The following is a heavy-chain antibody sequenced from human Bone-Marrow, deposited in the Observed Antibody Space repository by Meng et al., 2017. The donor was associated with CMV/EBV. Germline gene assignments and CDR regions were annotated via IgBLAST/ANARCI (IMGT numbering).Heavy chain of an antibody. CDR1: GFTFSSYS. CDR2: ISSSSSYI. J-gene: IGHJ4*02. CDR3: ARVFMCSTNDCFSGLDYFDY. V-gene: IGHV3-21*01. D-gene: IGHD2-8*01. Sequence: GESLKISCAASGFTFSSYSMNWVRQAPGKGLEWVSSISSSSSYIYYADSVKGRFTISRDNAKNSLYLQMNSLRAEDTAVYYCARVFMCSTNDCFSGLDYFDYWGQGELVNVAS.